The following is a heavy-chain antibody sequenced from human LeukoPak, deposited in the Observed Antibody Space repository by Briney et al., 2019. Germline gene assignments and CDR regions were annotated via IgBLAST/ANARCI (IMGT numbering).Heavy chain of an antibody. CDR3: ARVLGPLASFDY. Sequence: PSETLSLTCTVSGGSISSSSFYWGWIRQPPGKGLEWIGSIYYSGNTYDNPSLKSRVTISVDTSKNQFSLKLRFVTAADTAVYYCARVLGPLASFDYWGQGTLVTVSS. J-gene: IGHJ4*02. D-gene: IGHD7-27*01. CDR2: IYYSGNT. CDR1: GGSISSSSFY. V-gene: IGHV4-39*07.